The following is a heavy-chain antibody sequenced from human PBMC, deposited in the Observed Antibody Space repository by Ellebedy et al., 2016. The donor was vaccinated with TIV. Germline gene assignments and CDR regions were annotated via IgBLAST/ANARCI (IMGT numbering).Heavy chain of an antibody. CDR2: ISAYNGNT. Sequence: ASVKVSCKASGYTFTSYGISWVRQAPGQGLEWMGWISAYNGNTNYAQKLQGRVTMTTDTSTSTAYIELRSLRSDDTAVYYCARCKYYYDSSGLLPWFDPWGQGTLVTVSS. CDR3: ARCKYYYDSSGLLPWFDP. CDR1: GYTFTSYG. D-gene: IGHD3-22*01. J-gene: IGHJ5*02. V-gene: IGHV1-18*01.